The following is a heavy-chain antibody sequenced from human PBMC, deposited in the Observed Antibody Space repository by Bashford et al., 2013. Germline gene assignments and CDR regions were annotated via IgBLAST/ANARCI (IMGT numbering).Heavy chain of an antibody. Sequence: GGSLRLSCAASGFIVSSHNMSWVRQAPGKGLEWVAVISYDGSNKYYADSVKGRFTISRDNSKNTLYLQMNSLRAEDTAVYYCAKRLFSRHDAFDIWGQGTMVTVSS. D-gene: IGHD2-21*01. CDR2: ISYDGSNK. CDR1: GFIVSSHN. CDR3: AKRLFSRHDAFDI. V-gene: IGHV3-30*18. J-gene: IGHJ3*02.